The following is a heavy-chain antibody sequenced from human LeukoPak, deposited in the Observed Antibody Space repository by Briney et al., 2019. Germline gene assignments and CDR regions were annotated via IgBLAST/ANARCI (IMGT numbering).Heavy chain of an antibody. V-gene: IGHV3-33*06. J-gene: IGHJ6*03. CDR1: GFTFNNYG. D-gene: IGHD1-26*01. CDR3: AKVGATPRYYYYYYMDV. Sequence: GGSLRLSCVASGFTFNNYGIHWVRQAPGKGLEWVAVIWYDGSNKYYADSVKGRFTISRDNSKNTLYLQMNSLRAEDTAVYYCAKVGATPRYYYYYYMDVWGKGTTVTVSS. CDR2: IWYDGSNK.